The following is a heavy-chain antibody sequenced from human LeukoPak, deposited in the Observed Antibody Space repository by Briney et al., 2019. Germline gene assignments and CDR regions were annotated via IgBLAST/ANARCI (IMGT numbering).Heavy chain of an antibody. CDR3: ARGPYYYYYYMDV. J-gene: IGHJ6*03. V-gene: IGHV3-74*01. CDR2: INSDGSST. CDR1: GFPFSSYW. Sequence: PGGSLRLSCAATGFPFSSYWMHWVRQAPGKGLVWVSRINSDGSSTSYADSVKGRFTISRDNAKNTLYLQMNSLRAEDTAVYYCARGPYYYYYYMDVWGKGTTVTISS.